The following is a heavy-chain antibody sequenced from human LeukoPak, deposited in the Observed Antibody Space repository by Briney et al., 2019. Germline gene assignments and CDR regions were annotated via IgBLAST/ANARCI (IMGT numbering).Heavy chain of an antibody. D-gene: IGHD6-25*01. CDR3: AREMGVAAASYFFDY. CDR1: GFTFRSFN. CDR2: ISGTSNTI. V-gene: IGHV3-48*02. J-gene: IGHJ4*02. Sequence: GGSLRFSCAASGFTFRSFNMNWVRQAPGKGLEWVSYISGTSNTIYYADSVKGRFTISRDNAKNSLYLQMNSLRDEDTAVYYCAREMGVAAASYFFDYWGQGTLVTVSS.